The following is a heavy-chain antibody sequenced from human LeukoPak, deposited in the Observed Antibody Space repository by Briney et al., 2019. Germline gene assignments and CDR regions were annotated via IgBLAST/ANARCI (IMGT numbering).Heavy chain of an antibody. CDR1: GFTFSKYA. D-gene: IGHD3-3*01. J-gene: IGHJ5*01. Sequence: SGGSLRLSCAGSGFTFSKYAMHWVRQAPGKGLEWVACIRHDGTNKYIDSAKGRFTISRDDSKNTLYLQMNSLRLEDTAVYYCAKDPNVKRFLEWPGEFDSWGQGTLVTVSS. V-gene: IGHV3-30*02. CDR3: AKDPNVKRFLEWPGEFDS. CDR2: IRHDGTN.